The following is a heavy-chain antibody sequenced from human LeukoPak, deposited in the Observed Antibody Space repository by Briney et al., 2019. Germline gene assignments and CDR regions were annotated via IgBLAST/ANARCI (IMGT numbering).Heavy chain of an antibody. J-gene: IGHJ4*02. V-gene: IGHV5-51*01. Sequence: GESLKISCKASGYSFTNYWIGWVRQMPGKGLEWMGIIFPGDSDTTYSLSFQGQVTISADKSINTAYLQWSSLKASDTAMYYCASSVSQTRFDYWGQGTQVTASS. D-gene: IGHD1/OR15-1a*01. CDR2: IFPGDSDT. CDR1: GYSFTNYW. CDR3: ASSVSQTRFDY.